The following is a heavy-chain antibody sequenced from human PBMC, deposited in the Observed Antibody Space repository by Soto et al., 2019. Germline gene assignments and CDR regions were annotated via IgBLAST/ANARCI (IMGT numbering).Heavy chain of an antibody. D-gene: IGHD3-10*01. V-gene: IGHV3-15*07. CDR3: TPDPYYYATGY. CDR2: IKSKTDGGTT. CDR1: GFTFSNVW. Sequence: GGSLRLSSAASGFTFSNVWMNWVRQAPGKGLEWVGRIKSKTDGGTTDYAAPVKGRFTISRDDSKNTLYLQMNSLKTEDTAVYYCTPDPYYYATGYWGQGTLVTVSS. J-gene: IGHJ4*02.